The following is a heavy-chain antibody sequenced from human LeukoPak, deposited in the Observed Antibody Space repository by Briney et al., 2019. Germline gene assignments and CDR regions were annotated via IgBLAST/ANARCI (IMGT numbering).Heavy chain of an antibody. D-gene: IGHD3-22*01. Sequence: GGSLRLSCAASGFTFSNYAMSWVRQAPGKGLEWVSAISGSGGSTYYADSVNGRFTISIDNSKNTLYLQMNSLRAEDTAVYYCAKDDTRAYYYDSSGYYLVDYWGQGTLVTVSS. CDR2: ISGSGGST. CDR1: GFTFSNYA. CDR3: AKDDTRAYYYDSSGYYLVDY. V-gene: IGHV3-23*01. J-gene: IGHJ4*02.